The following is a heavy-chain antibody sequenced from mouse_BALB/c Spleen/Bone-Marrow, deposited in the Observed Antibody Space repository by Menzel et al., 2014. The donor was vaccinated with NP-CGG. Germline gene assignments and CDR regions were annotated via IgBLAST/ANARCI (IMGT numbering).Heavy chain of an antibody. CDR1: GFTFSSYG. V-gene: IGHV5-6-3*01. J-gene: IGHJ4*01. CDR2: INSNGGST. CDR3: AREDYYYAMDY. Sequence: EVHLVESGGGLVKPGGSLKLSCAASGFTFSSYGMSWVRQTPDKRLELVATINSNGGSTYYPDSVKGRFTISRDNAKNTLYLQMSSLKSEDTAMYYCAREDYYYAMDYWGQGTSVTVSS.